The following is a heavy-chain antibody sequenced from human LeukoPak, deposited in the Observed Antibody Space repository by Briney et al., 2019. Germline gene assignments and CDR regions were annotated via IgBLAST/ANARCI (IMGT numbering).Heavy chain of an antibody. V-gene: IGHV3-21*01. CDR3: ARDLPIVAAGMGGY. J-gene: IGHJ4*02. D-gene: IGHD6-13*01. CDR1: GFTFSSYS. Sequence: GGSLRLSCAASGFTFSSYSMNWVRQAPGKGLEWVSSISSSSSYIYYADSVKGRFTISRDNAKNSLYLQMNSLRAEDTAVYYCARDLPIVAAGMGGYWGQGTLVTVSS. CDR2: ISSSSSYI.